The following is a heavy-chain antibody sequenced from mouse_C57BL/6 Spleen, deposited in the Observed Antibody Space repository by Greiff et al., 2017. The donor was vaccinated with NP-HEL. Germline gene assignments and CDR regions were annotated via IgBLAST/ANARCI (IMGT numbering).Heavy chain of an antibody. CDR2: IYPGDGDT. J-gene: IGHJ1*03. V-gene: IGHV1-82*01. Sequence: QVHVKQSGPELVKPGASVKISCKASGYAFSSSWMNWVKQRPGKGLEWIGRIYPGDGDTNYNGKFKGKATLTADKSSSTAYMQLSSLTSEDSAVYFCARDGYYGSTGYFDVWGTGTTVTVSS. CDR3: ARDGYYGSTGYFDV. D-gene: IGHD1-1*01. CDR1: GYAFSSSW.